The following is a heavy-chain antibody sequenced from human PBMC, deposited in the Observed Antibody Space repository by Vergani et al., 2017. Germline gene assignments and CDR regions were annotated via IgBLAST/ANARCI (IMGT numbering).Heavy chain of an antibody. D-gene: IGHD2-2*01. CDR3: ARXYCSSTSCSNLRLGWFDP. V-gene: IGHV3-23*04. CDR1: GFTFSSYA. J-gene: IGHJ5*02. CDR2: ISGSGGST. Sequence: VQLVESGGDVVQPGRSLRLSCAASGFTFSSYAMSWVRQAPGKGLEWVSAISGSGGSTYYADSVKGRFTISRDNSKNTLYLQMNSLRAEDTAVYFCARXYCSSTSCSNLRLGWFDPWGQGTLVTVSS.